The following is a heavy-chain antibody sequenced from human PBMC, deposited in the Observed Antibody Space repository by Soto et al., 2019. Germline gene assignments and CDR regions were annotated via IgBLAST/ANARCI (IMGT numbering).Heavy chain of an antibody. J-gene: IGHJ4*02. D-gene: IGHD3-22*01. CDR1: GGTFSSYA. Sequence: SVKVSCKASGGTFSSYAISWVRQAPGQGLEWMGGIIPIFGTANYAQKFQGRVTITADKSTSTAYMELSSLRSEDTAVYYCARGRGTYYYDSSGYYYDYWGQGTLVTVSS. V-gene: IGHV1-69*06. CDR2: IIPIFGTA. CDR3: ARGRGTYYYDSSGYYYDY.